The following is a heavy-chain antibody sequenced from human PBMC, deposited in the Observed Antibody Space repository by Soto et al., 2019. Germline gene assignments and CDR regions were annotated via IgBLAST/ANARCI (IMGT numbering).Heavy chain of an antibody. D-gene: IGHD3-9*01. V-gene: IGHV3-48*03. J-gene: IGHJ4*02. Sequence: PGGSLRLSCAASGFTFSNYEMNWVRQAPGKGLEWVSYINSGGSSIYYAESVKGRFTISRDNAKNSLYLQMNSLRAEDTAFYYCARDLTNYFDYWGQGNLVTVSS. CDR3: ARDLTNYFDY. CDR2: INSGGSSI. CDR1: GFTFSNYE.